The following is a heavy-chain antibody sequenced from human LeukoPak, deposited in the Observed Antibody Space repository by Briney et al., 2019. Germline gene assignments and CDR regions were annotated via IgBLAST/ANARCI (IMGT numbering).Heavy chain of an antibody. Sequence: PGGSLRLSCAASGFTFSSYGMHWVRQAPGKGLEWVAFIRYDGSNKYYADSVKGRFTISRDNSKNTLYLQMNSLRAEDTAVYYCANGDLGITMVRGVINAFDIWGQGTMVTVSS. CDR1: GFTFSSYG. CDR3: ANGDLGITMVRGVINAFDI. D-gene: IGHD3-10*01. V-gene: IGHV3-30*02. CDR2: IRYDGSNK. J-gene: IGHJ3*02.